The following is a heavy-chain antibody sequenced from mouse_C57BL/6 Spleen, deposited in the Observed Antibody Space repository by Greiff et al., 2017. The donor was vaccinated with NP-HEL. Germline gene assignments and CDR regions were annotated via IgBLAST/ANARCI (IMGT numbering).Heavy chain of an antibody. CDR2: IHPTSGST. CDR3: ANYGSSLLAMDD. D-gene: IGHD1-1*01. V-gene: IGHV1-64*01. Sequence: QVQLQQPGAELVKPGASVKLSCKASGYTFTSYWMHWVKQRPGQGLEWIGMIHPTSGSTNYNEKFKGKATLTVDKSSSTAYMQLSSLTSEDSAVYDCANYGSSLLAMDDWGQGTSVTVSS. J-gene: IGHJ4*01. CDR1: GYTFTSYW.